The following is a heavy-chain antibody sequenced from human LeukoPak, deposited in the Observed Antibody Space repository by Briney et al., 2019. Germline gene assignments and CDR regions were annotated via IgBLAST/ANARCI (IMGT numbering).Heavy chain of an antibody. CDR2: FYYAGST. Sequence: SETLSLTCTVSGDSIRGFFWRWIRQSPGKGLEWIGFFYYAGSTNYNPSLKSRVAISVDTSKNQLSLNLSSVTAADTALYYCARLPCAGHGYFEDWGQGALVTVSS. D-gene: IGHD4-17*01. CDR1: GDSIRGFF. V-gene: IGHV4-59*01. CDR3: ARLPCAGHGYFED. J-gene: IGHJ4*02.